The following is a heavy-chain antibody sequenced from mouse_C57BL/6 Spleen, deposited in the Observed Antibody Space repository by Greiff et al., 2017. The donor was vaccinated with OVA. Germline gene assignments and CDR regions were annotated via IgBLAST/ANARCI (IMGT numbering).Heavy chain of an antibody. D-gene: IGHD1-1*01. CDR1: GYTFTSYG. Sequence: QVQLQQSGAELARPGASVKLSCKASGYTFTSYGISWVKQRTGQGLEWIGEIDPRSGNTYYNEKFKGKATLTADKSSSTAYMELRSLTSEDSAVYFCARYSGSSYWYFEVWGTGTTVTVSS. CDR2: IDPRSGNT. CDR3: ARYSGSSYWYFEV. V-gene: IGHV1-81*01. J-gene: IGHJ1*03.